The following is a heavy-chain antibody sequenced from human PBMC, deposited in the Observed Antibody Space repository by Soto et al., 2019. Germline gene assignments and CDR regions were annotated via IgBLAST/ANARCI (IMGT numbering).Heavy chain of an antibody. D-gene: IGHD3-22*01. Sequence: EVQLVESGGGLVKPGGSLRLSCAASGFTFSSYSMNWVRQAPGKGLEWVASISSSSSFIYYADSLKGRFTISRDNAKNSLYLQMNSLRAEDTAVYYCARNPYYYDTRGYYYWGQGTLVNVSS. V-gene: IGHV3-21*01. CDR2: ISSSSSFI. CDR3: ARNPYYYDTRGYYY. J-gene: IGHJ4*02. CDR1: GFTFSSYS.